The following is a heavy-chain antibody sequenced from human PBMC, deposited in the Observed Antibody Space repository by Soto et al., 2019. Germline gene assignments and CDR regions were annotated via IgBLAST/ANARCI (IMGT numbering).Heavy chain of an antibody. CDR2: ISAYYGNT. Sequence: ASVKVSCKASGYTFTSYGISWVRQAPGQGLEWMGWISAYYGNTNYAQKLQGRVTMTTDTSTSTAYMELRSLRSDDTAVYYCARASNSWSGSYRPFGLYWGQGTLVTVSS. V-gene: IGHV1-18*01. J-gene: IGHJ4*02. CDR1: GYTFTSYG. D-gene: IGHD1-26*01. CDR3: ARASNSWSGSYRPFGLY.